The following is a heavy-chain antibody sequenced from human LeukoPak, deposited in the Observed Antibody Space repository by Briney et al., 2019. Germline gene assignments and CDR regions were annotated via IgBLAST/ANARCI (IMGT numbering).Heavy chain of an antibody. D-gene: IGHD1-26*01. CDR1: GFTFSAYS. J-gene: IGHJ5*02. V-gene: IGHV3-21*01. CDR2: ISSSGTYI. Sequence: KPGGSLRLSCAASGFTFSAYSINWVRQAPGRGLEWVSSISSSGTYIYYAASVKGRFTISRDNAKNSLSLQMNSLRAEDTAVYYCARDFRYSGSYHHWFDPWGQGTLVTVSS. CDR3: ARDFRYSGSYHHWFDP.